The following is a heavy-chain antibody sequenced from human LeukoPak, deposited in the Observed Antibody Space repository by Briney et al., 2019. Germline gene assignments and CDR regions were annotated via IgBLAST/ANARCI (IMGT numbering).Heavy chain of an antibody. Sequence: PSQTLSLTCAVSGGSISGGGYSWSWIRQPPGKGLEWIGYIFYSGTTYYNPSLKSRITISVDTSKNQFSLKLSSVTAADTAVYYCARRRIQLWRHFDYWGQGTLVTVSS. D-gene: IGHD5-18*01. CDR2: IFYSGTT. CDR3: ARRRIQLWRHFDY. CDR1: GGSISGGGYS. V-gene: IGHV4-30-4*07. J-gene: IGHJ4*02.